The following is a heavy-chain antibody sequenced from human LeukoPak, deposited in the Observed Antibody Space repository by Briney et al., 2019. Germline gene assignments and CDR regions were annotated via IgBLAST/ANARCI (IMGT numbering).Heavy chain of an antibody. CDR3: ARTTVLGATRWFDP. V-gene: IGHV3-66*01. CDR2: IFSGGST. J-gene: IGHJ5*02. Sequence: PSETLSLTCAVSGGSISSNNWWSWVRQAPGQGLKWVSIIFSGGSTYYADSVRGRFTISRDNSKNTVYLQINSLRAEDTGIYYCARTTVLGATRWFDPWGQGTLVTVSS. D-gene: IGHD1-26*01. CDR1: GGSISSNN.